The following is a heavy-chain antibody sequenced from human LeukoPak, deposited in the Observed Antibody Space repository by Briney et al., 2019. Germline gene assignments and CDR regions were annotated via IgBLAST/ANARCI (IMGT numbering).Heavy chain of an antibody. CDR2: ISSSSSYI. V-gene: IGHV3-21*01. D-gene: IGHD6-13*01. CDR1: GFTFSSYS. CDR3: ARVPSSSWHFDY. J-gene: IGHJ4*02. Sequence: PGGALRLSCAASGFTFSSYSMNWGRPAPGEGLGGGSSISSSSSYIYYADSVKGRFTISRDNAKNSLYLQMNSLRAEDTAVYYCARVPSSSWHFDYWGQGTLVTVSS.